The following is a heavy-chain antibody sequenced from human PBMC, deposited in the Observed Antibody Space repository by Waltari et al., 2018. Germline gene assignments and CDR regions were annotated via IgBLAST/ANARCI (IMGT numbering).Heavy chain of an antibody. V-gene: IGHV4-39*07. J-gene: IGHJ6*04. Sequence: QLQLQESGPGLVKPSETLSLTCTVSGGSISSSSYYWGWIRQPPGKGLEWIGSIYYSGSTYYNPSLKSRVTISVDTSKNQCSLKLSSVTAADTAVYYCARFGGVHCGGDCPVDVWGKGTTVTISS. CDR2: IYYSGST. CDR3: ARFGGVHCGGDCPVDV. D-gene: IGHD2-21*01. CDR1: GGSISSSSYY.